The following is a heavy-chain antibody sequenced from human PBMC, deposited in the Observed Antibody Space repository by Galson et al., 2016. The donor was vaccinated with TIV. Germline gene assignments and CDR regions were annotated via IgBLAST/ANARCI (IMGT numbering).Heavy chain of an antibody. J-gene: IGHJ4*02. CDR3: AGLVFIASNRDFDL. CDR1: GFIFSAYW. CDR2: IKQAGIVT. D-gene: IGHD3-3*01. V-gene: IGHV3-7*01. Sequence: SLRLSCAASGFIFSAYWMSWLRQAPGQGLQWVANIKQAGIVTSYEDSVKGRVTVSRDNARNSLYLHLNSPRFEDTALYFCAGLVFIASNRDFDLWGRGTLVTVSS.